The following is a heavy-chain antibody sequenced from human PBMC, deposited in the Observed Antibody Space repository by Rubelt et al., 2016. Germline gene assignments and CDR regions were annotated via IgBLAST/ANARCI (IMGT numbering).Heavy chain of an antibody. D-gene: IGHD1-7*01. Sequence: EVQLVESGGGLVQPGGSLRLSCGASGFTLGKYWMNCVRQAPAKGLEWVANIKQDGSEKYYVDSVKDRFTVSRDKAKNSLYLEMNSLRTEDTAVDYCAGDGALVGRTTWHFDYWGQGTLVTVSS. CDR1: GFTLGKYW. J-gene: IGHJ4*02. CDR3: AGDGALVGRTTWHFDY. CDR2: IKQDGSEK. V-gene: IGHV3-7*01.